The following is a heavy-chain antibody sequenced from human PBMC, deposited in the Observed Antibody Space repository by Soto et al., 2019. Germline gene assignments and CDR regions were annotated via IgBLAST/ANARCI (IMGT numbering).Heavy chain of an antibody. V-gene: IGHV4-30-4*01. CDR3: VTGYTFGYQFDY. Sequence: QVQLQESGPGLVKPSQTLSLTCTVSGASISSGDYYWSWIRQSPGKGLEWIGYIYDSGSTDYNPSPKSRVTISVDTSKNQFSLKLSSVTAADTAVYYCVTGYTFGYQFDYWGQGTLVTVSS. CDR1: GASISSGDYY. J-gene: IGHJ4*02. D-gene: IGHD5-18*01. CDR2: IYDSGST.